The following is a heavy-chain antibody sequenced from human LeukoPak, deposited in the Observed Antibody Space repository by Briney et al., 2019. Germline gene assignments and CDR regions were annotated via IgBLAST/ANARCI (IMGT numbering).Heavy chain of an antibody. CDR3: ARAPCSSTSCYADYFDY. CDR1: GGSISSYY. V-gene: IGHV4-4*09. J-gene: IGHJ4*02. Sequence: PSETLSLTCSVSGGSISSYYWSWIRQPPGKGLEWIGYIYTSGSTNYNPSLKSRVTISVDRSKNQFSLKLSSVTAADTAVYYCARAPCSSTSCYADYFDYWGQGTLVTVSS. D-gene: IGHD2-2*01. CDR2: IYTSGST.